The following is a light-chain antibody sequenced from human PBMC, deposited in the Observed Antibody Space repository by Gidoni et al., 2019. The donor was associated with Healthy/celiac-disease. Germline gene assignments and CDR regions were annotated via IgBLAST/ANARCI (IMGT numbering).Light chain of an antibody. Sequence: EMVMTQSPATLAVSPGERVILSCRASQSIGTNLAWYQQKPGQAPRLLLSGASTRATGIPARFSASGSGTEFTHTISSLQSEDFAVYYCQQCNDWPMYTFGQGTELEIK. CDR1: QSIGTN. CDR3: QQCNDWPMYT. V-gene: IGKV3-15*01. J-gene: IGKJ2*01. CDR2: GAS.